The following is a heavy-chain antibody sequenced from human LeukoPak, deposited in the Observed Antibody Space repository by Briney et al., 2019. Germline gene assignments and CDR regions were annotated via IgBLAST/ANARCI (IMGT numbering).Heavy chain of an antibody. CDR2: IYSGGST. CDR1: GFTFSSYA. CDR3: ARGFLSAVITNADAFDI. Sequence: GGSLRLSCAASGFTFSSYAMNWVRQAPGKGLEWVSVIYSGGSTYYADSVKGRFTISRDNSKNTLYLQMNSLRVEDTAVYYCARGFLSAVITNADAFDIWGQGTMVTVSS. D-gene: IGHD3-22*01. J-gene: IGHJ3*02. V-gene: IGHV3-53*01.